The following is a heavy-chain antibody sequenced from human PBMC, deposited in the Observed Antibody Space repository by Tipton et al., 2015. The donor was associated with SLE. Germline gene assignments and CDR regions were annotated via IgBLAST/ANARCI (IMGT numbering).Heavy chain of an antibody. Sequence: TLSLTCAVYRGSFSGYYWSWIRRPPGKGLEWIGEATHSGKTNYNPSLKSRVTISADTSKNQFSLKLTSVTVADTAVYYCTRGYCIGDVCYGRGFFDYWGRGTQVTVSS. D-gene: IGHD2-8*02. CDR3: TRGYCIGDVCYGRGFFDY. CDR1: RGSFSGYY. J-gene: IGHJ4*02. CDR2: ATHSGKT. V-gene: IGHV4-34*01.